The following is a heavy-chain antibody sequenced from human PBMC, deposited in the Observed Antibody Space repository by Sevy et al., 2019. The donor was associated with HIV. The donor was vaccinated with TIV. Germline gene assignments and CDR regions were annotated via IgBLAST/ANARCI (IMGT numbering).Heavy chain of an antibody. CDR3: TRPTPRIAPSSTPFYDS. CDR2: INGRGGST. J-gene: IGHJ5*01. CDR1: GFTFSSFA. V-gene: IGHV3-23*01. Sequence: GGSLRLSCAASGFASGFTFSSFAMSWVRQLPGTGLEWVSTINGRGGSTYYADSVEGRFTLSRDNSNNALFLQMHSLTPDETAQHYSTRPTPRIAPSSTPFYDSSGHGTLVTVSP. D-gene: IGHD6-6*01.